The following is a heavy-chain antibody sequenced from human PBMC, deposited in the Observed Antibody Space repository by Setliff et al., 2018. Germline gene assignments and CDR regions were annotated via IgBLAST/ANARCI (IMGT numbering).Heavy chain of an antibody. J-gene: IGHJ3*02. Sequence: PGGSLRLSCAASAFTFKSYWMSWVRQAPGKGLEWVANIKGDGSEKFYLDSVKGRFTISRDNAKNSLYLQMNSLRAEDTAVYYCARDRISRYYDSGAHAFDIWGQGTMVTVSS. D-gene: IGHD3-22*01. CDR1: AFTFKSYW. CDR3: ARDRISRYYDSGAHAFDI. V-gene: IGHV3-7*03. CDR2: IKGDGSEK.